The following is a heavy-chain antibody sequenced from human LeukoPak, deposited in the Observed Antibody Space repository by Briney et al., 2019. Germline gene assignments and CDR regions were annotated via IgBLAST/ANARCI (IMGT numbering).Heavy chain of an antibody. D-gene: IGHD3-3*01. J-gene: IGHJ5*02. Sequence: GGSLRLSCAASGFTFDDYGMSWVRQAPGKGLEWVSAISGSGGSTYYADSVKGRFTISRDNSKNTLYLQMNSLRAEDTAVYYCAKSPYYDFFSNWFDPWGQGTLVTVSS. CDR2: ISGSGGST. V-gene: IGHV3-23*01. CDR1: GFTFDDYG. CDR3: AKSPYYDFFSNWFDP.